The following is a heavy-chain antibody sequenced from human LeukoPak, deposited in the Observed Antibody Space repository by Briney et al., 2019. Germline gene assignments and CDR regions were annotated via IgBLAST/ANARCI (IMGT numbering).Heavy chain of an antibody. Sequence: ASVKVSCKASGYTFTNYYIHWVRQAPGQGLEWMGLINPGGGNTNYAQDFQGRVTMTRDTSTSTIYMELSSLRSEDTAIYYCARIRDGYNDAYDIWGQGTVVTVPS. CDR2: INPGGGNT. J-gene: IGHJ3*02. V-gene: IGHV1-46*01. CDR3: ARIRDGYNDAYDI. CDR1: GYTFTNYY. D-gene: IGHD5-24*01.